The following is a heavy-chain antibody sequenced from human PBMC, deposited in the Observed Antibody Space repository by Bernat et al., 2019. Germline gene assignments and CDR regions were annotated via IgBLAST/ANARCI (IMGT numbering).Heavy chain of an antibody. Sequence: QVQLVESGGGVVQPGRSLRLSCAASGFTFSSYAMHWVRQAPGKGLEWVAVISYDGSNKYYADSVKGRFTISRDNPKNTLYLQMNSLRAEDTAVYYCARDSGGYGMDVWGQGTTVTVSS. V-gene: IGHV3-30-3*01. CDR2: ISYDGSNK. CDR1: GFTFSSYA. CDR3: ARDSGGYGMDV. D-gene: IGHD2-8*02. J-gene: IGHJ6*02.